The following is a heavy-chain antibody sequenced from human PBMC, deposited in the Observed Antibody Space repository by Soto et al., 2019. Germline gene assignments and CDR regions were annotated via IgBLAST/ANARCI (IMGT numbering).Heavy chain of an antibody. D-gene: IGHD1-26*01. CDR3: ARGGGGYLLDY. Sequence: QVQLQESGPGLVKPSETLSLTCTVSGGSMSSHFWSWIRQPPGKGLEWIGYIYYNGITNYNPSLKSRVTISVDTAKKQFSLTLSSVTAADTAVYYCARGGGGYLLDYWGQGTLVTVSS. CDR1: GGSMSSHF. J-gene: IGHJ4*02. CDR2: IYYNGIT. V-gene: IGHV4-59*11.